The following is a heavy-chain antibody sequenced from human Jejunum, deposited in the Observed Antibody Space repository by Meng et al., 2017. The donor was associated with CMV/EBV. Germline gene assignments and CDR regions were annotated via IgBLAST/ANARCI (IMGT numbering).Heavy chain of an antibody. CDR3: AKDGDCVGGYPDCPLYHYGLDV. V-gene: IGHV3-23*01. Sequence: MNWVRRAPGKGLEWISGISNSGGETSCADSVKGRFTISRDNLKNTLSLQLASLRAEDTAVYFCAKDGDCVGGYPDCPLYHYGLDVWAQGTTVTVSS. J-gene: IGHJ6*02. CDR2: ISNSGGET. D-gene: IGHD3-22*01.